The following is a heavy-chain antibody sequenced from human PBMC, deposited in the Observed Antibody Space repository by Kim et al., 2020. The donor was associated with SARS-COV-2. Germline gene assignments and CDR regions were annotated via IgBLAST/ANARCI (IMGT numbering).Heavy chain of an antibody. Sequence: SGPTLVKPTQTLTLTCTFSGFSLSTSGVGVGWIRQPPGKALEWLALIYWDDDKRYSPSLKSRLTITKDTSKNQVVLTMTNMDPVDTATYYCARPRGRGAAAGTSEFDYWGQGTLVTVSS. V-gene: IGHV2-5*02. CDR1: GFSLSTSGVG. D-gene: IGHD6-13*01. J-gene: IGHJ4*02. CDR3: ARPRGRGAAAGTSEFDY. CDR2: IYWDDDK.